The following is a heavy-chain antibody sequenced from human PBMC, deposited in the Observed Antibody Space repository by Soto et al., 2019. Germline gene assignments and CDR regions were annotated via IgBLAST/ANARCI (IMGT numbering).Heavy chain of an antibody. Sequence: VGSLRLSCAASGFTFSSYGMHWVRQAPGKGLEWVAVIWYDGSNKYYADSVKGRFTISRDNSKNTLYLQMNSLRAEDTAVYYCASSAPQTKRFLEWLEYFQHWGQGTPVTVSS. CDR2: IWYDGSNK. J-gene: IGHJ1*01. D-gene: IGHD3-3*01. CDR1: GFTFSSYG. CDR3: ASSAPQTKRFLEWLEYFQH. V-gene: IGHV3-33*01.